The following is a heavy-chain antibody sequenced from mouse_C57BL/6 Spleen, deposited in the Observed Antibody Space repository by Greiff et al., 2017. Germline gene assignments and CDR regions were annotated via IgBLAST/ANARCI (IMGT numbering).Heavy chain of an antibody. Sequence: VQVVESGAELVRPGASVTLSCKASGYTFTDYEMHWVKQTPVHGLEWIGAIDPETGGTAYNQKFKGKAILTADKSSSTAYMELRSLTSEDSAVYYCTRGYGSSYRYFGVWGTGTTVTVSS. CDR3: TRGYGSSYRYFGV. V-gene: IGHV1-15*01. J-gene: IGHJ1*03. D-gene: IGHD1-1*01. CDR2: IDPETGGT. CDR1: GYTFTDYE.